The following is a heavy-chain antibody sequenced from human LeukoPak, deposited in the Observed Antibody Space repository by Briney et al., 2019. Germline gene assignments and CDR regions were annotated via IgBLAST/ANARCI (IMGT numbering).Heavy chain of an antibody. CDR1: GGSISSGGYY. V-gene: IGHV4-31*03. J-gene: IGHJ4*02. Sequence: SQTLSLTCTVSGGSISSGGYYWSWIRQHPGKGLEWIGYIYYSGSTYYNPSLKSRVTISVDTSKNQFSLKLSSVTAADTAVYYCASRTSGYDSDFDYWGQGTLVTVSS. D-gene: IGHD5-12*01. CDR2: IYYSGST. CDR3: ASRTSGYDSDFDY.